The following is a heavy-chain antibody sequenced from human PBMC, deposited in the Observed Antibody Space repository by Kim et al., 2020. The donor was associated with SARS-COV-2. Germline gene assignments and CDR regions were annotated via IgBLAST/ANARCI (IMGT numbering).Heavy chain of an antibody. J-gene: IGHJ4*02. CDR1: GYTFTDYH. CDR2: INPNSGGT. Sequence: ASVKVSCKASGYTFTDYHIHWVRQAPGQGLEWMGWINPNSGGTNYAQKFQGRVTMTRDTSISTPYMELSRLGSDDMAVYYCARSGFNWGLDYWGQGTLVT. D-gene: IGHD7-27*01. V-gene: IGHV1-2*02. CDR3: ARSGFNWGLDY.